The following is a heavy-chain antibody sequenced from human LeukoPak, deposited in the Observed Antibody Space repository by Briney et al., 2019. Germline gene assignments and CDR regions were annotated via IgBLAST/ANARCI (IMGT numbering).Heavy chain of an antibody. J-gene: IGHJ4*02. D-gene: IGHD2/OR15-2a*01. CDR1: GFTFTGYY. CDR2: INPNSGGT. Sequence: ASVKVSCKASGFTFTGYYMHWVRQAPGQGLEGMGWINPNSGGTIYAQNFQGGVTMTRDTSISTAYMELSRLRSDDTAVYYCARSIQYSNSIDYWGQGTLVTVSS. V-gene: IGHV1-2*02. CDR3: ARSIQYSNSIDY.